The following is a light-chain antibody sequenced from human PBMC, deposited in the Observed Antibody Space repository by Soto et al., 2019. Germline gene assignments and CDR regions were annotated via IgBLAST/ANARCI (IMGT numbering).Light chain of an antibody. CDR2: EVS. CDR3: SSYAGSNNPL. CDR1: SSDVGGYNY. V-gene: IGLV2-8*01. Sequence: QSVLTQPPYASGSPGQSVTISCTGTSSDVGGYNYVSWYQQHPGKAPKLMIYEVSKRPSGVPDRFSGSKSGNTASLTVSGLKAEDEADYYCSSYAGSNNPLFGGGTKLTVL. J-gene: IGLJ2*01.